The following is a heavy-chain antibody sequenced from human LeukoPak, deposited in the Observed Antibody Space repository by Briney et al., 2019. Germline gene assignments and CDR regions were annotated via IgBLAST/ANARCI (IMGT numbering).Heavy chain of an antibody. J-gene: IGHJ4*02. CDR3: ARLRTNWGVVLDY. CDR2: IYTSGST. D-gene: IGHD7-27*01. Sequence: PSETLSLTCTVSGGSLSSYYWSWIRQPPGKGLEWIGYIYTSGSTNYNPSLKSRVTISVDTSKNQFSLKLSSVTAADTAVYYCARLRTNWGVVLDYWGQGTLVTVSS. V-gene: IGHV4-4*09. CDR1: GGSLSSYY.